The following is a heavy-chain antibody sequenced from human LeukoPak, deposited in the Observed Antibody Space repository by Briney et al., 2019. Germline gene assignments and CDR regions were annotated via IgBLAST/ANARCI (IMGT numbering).Heavy chain of an antibody. D-gene: IGHD3-16*02. J-gene: IGHJ4*02. Sequence: GGSLRLSCAASGFTFSSYGVHWVRQAPGKGLEWVAVIWYDGSNKYYADSVKGRFTISRDNSKNTLYLQMNSLRAEDTAVYYCARTGYDYVWGSYPNTFDYWGQGTLVTVSS. CDR2: IWYDGSNK. V-gene: IGHV3-33*01. CDR1: GFTFSSYG. CDR3: ARTGYDYVWGSYPNTFDY.